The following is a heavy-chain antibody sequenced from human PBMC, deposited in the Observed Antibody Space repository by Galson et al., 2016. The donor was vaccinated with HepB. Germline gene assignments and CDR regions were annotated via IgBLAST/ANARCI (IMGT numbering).Heavy chain of an antibody. J-gene: IGHJ4*02. CDR1: GFPFSGYA. V-gene: IGHV3-23*01. CDR2: ISGGGRNT. CDR3: ASHDYGYHYSDS. D-gene: IGHD4-17*01. Sequence: SLRLSCAASGFPFSGYAMSWVRQAPGKGREWSSAISGGGRNTEYADSVKGRFTISRDNSKKTLYLQMNSLRAEDTAVYYCASHDYGYHYSDSWGQGTLVTFSS.